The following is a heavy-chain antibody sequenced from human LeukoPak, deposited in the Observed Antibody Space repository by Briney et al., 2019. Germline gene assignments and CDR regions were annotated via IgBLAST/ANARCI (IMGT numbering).Heavy chain of an antibody. J-gene: IGHJ4*02. CDR1: GGFIGGAVYS. Sequence: SETLSLTCAVSGGFIGGAVYSWNWIRQPPGKGLEWLGYILHTGNTYYSPSLKSRVTISVDRSKNQFSLKLSSLTATDTAMYFCARGNSDYPYFFDYWGQGALVTVSS. D-gene: IGHD5-12*01. CDR3: ARGNSDYPYFFDY. CDR2: ILHTGNT. V-gene: IGHV4-30-2*01.